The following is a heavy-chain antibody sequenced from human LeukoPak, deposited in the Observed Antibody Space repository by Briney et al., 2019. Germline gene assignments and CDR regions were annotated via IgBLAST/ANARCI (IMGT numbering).Heavy chain of an antibody. CDR2: MNPNSGNT. D-gene: IGHD3-9*01. Sequence: ASVKVSCKASGYTFTSYDINWVRQATGQGLEWMGWMNPNSGNTGYAQKFQGRVTMTRNTSISTAYMEPSSLRSEDTAVYYCARGFYDILTGYFIRPFDYWGQGTLVTVSS. CDR3: ARGFYDILTGYFIRPFDY. V-gene: IGHV1-8*01. J-gene: IGHJ4*02. CDR1: GYTFTSYD.